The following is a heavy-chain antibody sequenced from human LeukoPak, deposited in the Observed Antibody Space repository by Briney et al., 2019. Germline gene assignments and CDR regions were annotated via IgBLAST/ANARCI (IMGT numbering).Heavy chain of an antibody. CDR2: INHSGST. CDR3: ARLVAPGWFDH. V-gene: IGHV4-34*01. CDR1: GGSFSGYY. Sequence: SETLSLTCAVYGGSFSGYYWSWIRQPPGKGLEWIGEINHSGSTNYNPSLKSRVTISVDTSKDQFSLKLTSVNVAATAVYYCARLVAPGWFDHWGQGTLVTVSS. J-gene: IGHJ5*02.